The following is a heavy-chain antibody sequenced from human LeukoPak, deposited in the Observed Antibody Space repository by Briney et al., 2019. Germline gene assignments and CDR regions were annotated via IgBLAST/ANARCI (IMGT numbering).Heavy chain of an antibody. J-gene: IGHJ4*02. CDR1: GFTFSSYG. CDR3: SKDPRIAAASSLGY. V-gene: IGHV3-30*18. CDR2: ISYDGSHK. Sequence: GRSLRLSCAASGFTFSSYGMHWVRQAPGKGLEWVAVISYDGSHKYYADSVKGRFTISRDSSKNTLYLQMNSLRAEDTAVYYCSKDPRIAAASSLGYWGQGTLVTVSS. D-gene: IGHD6-13*01.